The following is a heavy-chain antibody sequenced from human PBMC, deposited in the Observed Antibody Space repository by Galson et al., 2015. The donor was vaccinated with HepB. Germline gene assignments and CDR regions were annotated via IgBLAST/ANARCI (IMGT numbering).Heavy chain of an antibody. D-gene: IGHD3-22*01. Sequence: SLRLSCAASGFTFSNYAMSWVRQAPGKGLEWVSAISGSGGSTYYADSVKGRFTISRDNSKNTLYLQMNSLRAEDTAVYYCAKARSEWLLLYDYWGQGTLVTVSS. V-gene: IGHV3-23*01. CDR2: ISGSGGST. J-gene: IGHJ4*02. CDR3: AKARSEWLLLYDY. CDR1: GFTFSNYA.